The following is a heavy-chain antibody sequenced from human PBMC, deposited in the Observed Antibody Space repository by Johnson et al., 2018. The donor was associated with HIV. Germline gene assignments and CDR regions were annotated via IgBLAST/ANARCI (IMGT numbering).Heavy chain of an antibody. V-gene: IGHV3-11*05. CDR3: VTADRGSA. D-gene: IGHD1-26*01. CDR2: IHSDETDT. CDR1: GFTFSDYY. Sequence: QVQLVESGGGLVKPGGSLRLSCAASGFTFSDYYMSWIRQAPGKGLEWVSHIHSDETDTTYADSVKGRFTISRDNARNTLYLQLNSLRDEDTAVYYCVTADRGSAWGQGTMVTVSS. J-gene: IGHJ3*01.